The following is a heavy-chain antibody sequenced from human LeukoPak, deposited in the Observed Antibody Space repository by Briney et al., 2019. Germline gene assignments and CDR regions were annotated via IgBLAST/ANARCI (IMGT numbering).Heavy chain of an antibody. CDR3: AKDRSYYYDSSGYYSYYFDY. CDR2: ISYDGSNK. J-gene: IGHJ4*02. CDR1: GFTFSSYA. D-gene: IGHD3-22*01. V-gene: IGHV3-30-3*01. Sequence: GGSLRLSCAASGFTFSSYAMHWVRQAPGKGLEWVAVISYDGSNKYYADSVKGRFTISRDNSKNTLYLQMNSLRPEDTALYYCAKDRSYYYDSSGYYSYYFDYWGQGTLVTVSS.